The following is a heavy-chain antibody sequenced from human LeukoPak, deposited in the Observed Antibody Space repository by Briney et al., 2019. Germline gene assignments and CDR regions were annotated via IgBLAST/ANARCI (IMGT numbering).Heavy chain of an antibody. V-gene: IGHV4-59*08. CDR3: ARGNWNDIVGYYFDY. CDR1: GGSISSYY. CDR2: IHYSGRT. J-gene: IGHJ4*02. D-gene: IGHD1-1*01. Sequence: TSETLSLTCTVSGGSISSYYWSWIRQTPGKGLECIGYIHYSGRTNYNPSLKSRVTISVDTSKNQFSLKLSSVTAADTAAYYCARGNWNDIVGYYFDYWGQGTLVTVSS.